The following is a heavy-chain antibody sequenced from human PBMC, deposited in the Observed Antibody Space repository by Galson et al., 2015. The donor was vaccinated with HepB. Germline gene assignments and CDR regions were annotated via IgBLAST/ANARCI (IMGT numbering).Heavy chain of an antibody. CDR1: GFKFGDHA. Sequence: SLRLSCAASGFKFGDHAMHWVRLAPGRGLEWVSGISWKSVSLGYADSVKGRFTISRDNTKNSLYLEMNSLRVEDTALYYCAKDGGDGDGHKGHYGMGVWGQGTTVTVSS. CDR2: ISWKSVSL. J-gene: IGHJ6*02. CDR3: AKDGGDGDGHKGHYGMGV. D-gene: IGHD5-24*01. V-gene: IGHV3-9*01.